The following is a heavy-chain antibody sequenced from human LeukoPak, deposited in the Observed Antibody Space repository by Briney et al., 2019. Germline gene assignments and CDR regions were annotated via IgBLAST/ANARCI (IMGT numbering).Heavy chain of an antibody. D-gene: IGHD1-14*01. V-gene: IGHV1-18*01. CDR2: ISAYNGNT. J-gene: IGHJ5*02. CDR3: ARDSRKFWGP. Sequence: ASVKVSCKASGYTFTSYGISWVRQAPGQGLEWMGWISAYNGNTNYAQKLQGRVTMTRNTSISTAYMELSSLRSEDTAVYYCARDSRKFWGPWGQGTLVTVSS. CDR1: GYTFTSYG.